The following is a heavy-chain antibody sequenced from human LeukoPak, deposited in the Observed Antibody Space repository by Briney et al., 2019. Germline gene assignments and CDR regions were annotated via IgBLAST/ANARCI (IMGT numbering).Heavy chain of an antibody. D-gene: IGHD2-21*02. Sequence: SVKVSCKASGGTFSSYAISWVRQAPGQGLEWMGRIIPILGIANYAQKFQGRVTITADKSTSTAYMELSSLRSEDTAVYYCARGSIVVVTAILHWGQGTLVTVSS. V-gene: IGHV1-69*04. CDR2: IIPILGIA. J-gene: IGHJ4*02. CDR1: GGTFSSYA. CDR3: ARGSIVVVTAILH.